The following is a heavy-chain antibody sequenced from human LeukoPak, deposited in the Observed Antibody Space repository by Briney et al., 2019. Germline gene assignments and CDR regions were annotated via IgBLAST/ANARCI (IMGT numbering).Heavy chain of an antibody. J-gene: IGHJ5*02. CDR3: ATGYTNGVNQEVWLDP. CDR1: GGSISSRSYY. V-gene: IGHV4-39*07. Sequence: SETLSLTCTVSGGSISSRSYYWGWIRQPPGKGLEWIGSVYYSRNTYYNPSLKSRVSMSVDTSKNQFSLKLSSVTAADTAMYYCATGYTNGVNQEVWLDPWGQGILVTVSS. D-gene: IGHD2-8*01. CDR2: VYYSRNT.